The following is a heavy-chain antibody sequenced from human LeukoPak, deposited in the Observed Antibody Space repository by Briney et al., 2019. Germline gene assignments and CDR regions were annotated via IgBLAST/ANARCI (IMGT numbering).Heavy chain of an antibody. Sequence: GGSLRLSCAASGFTFSSYGMSWVRQAPGKGLEWVSAISGSGGSTYYADSVKGRFTISRDNAKNSLYLQMNSLRAEDTAVYYCARGRIAAVDFWGQGTLVTVSS. V-gene: IGHV3-23*01. CDR1: GFTFSSYG. CDR3: ARGRIAAVDF. J-gene: IGHJ4*02. D-gene: IGHD6-6*01. CDR2: ISGSGGST.